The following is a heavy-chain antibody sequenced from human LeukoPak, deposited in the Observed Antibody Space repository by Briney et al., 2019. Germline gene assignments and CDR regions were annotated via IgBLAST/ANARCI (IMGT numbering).Heavy chain of an antibody. CDR3: ATRYASGPIADY. Sequence: GGSLRLSCAASGFTFSSYGMHWVRQAPGKGLEWVSGITWNGGTIDYADSVKGRFTISRDNAKNSLYLQMNSLRAEDTALYYCATRYASGPIADYWGQGTLVTVSS. CDR2: ITWNGGTI. D-gene: IGHD3-10*01. CDR1: GFTFSSYG. V-gene: IGHV3-9*01. J-gene: IGHJ4*02.